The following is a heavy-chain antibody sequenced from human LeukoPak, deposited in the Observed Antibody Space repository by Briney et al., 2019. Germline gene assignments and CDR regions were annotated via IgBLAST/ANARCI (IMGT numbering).Heavy chain of an antibody. V-gene: IGHV1-8*01. CDR1: GYTFTSYD. CDR2: MNPNSGNT. D-gene: IGHD4-17*01. J-gene: IGHJ4*02. Sequence: ASVRVSCKASGYTFTSYDINWVRQATGQGLEWMGWMNPNSGNTGYAQKFQGRVTMTRNTSISTAYMELSSLRSEDTAVYYCARGGVAYGDYNYWGQGPLVTVSS. CDR3: ARGGVAYGDYNY.